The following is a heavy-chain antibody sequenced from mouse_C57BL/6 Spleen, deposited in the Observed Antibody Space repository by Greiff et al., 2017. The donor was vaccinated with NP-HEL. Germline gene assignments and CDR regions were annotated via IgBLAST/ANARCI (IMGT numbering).Heavy chain of an antibody. V-gene: IGHV7-3*01. Sequence: DVQLVESGGGLVQPGGSLSLSCAASGFTFTDYYMSWVRQPPGKALEWLGFIRNKANGYTTEYSASVKGRFTISRDNSQSILYLQMNALRAEDSATYYCERYEGNYGRMFYYAMDYWGQGTSVTVSS. CDR1: GFTFTDYY. J-gene: IGHJ4*01. D-gene: IGHD1-1*01. CDR2: IRNKANGYTT. CDR3: ERYEGNYGRMFYYAMDY.